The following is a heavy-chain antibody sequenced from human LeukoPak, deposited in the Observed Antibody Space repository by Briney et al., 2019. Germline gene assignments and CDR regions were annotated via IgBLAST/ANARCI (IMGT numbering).Heavy chain of an antibody. D-gene: IGHD3-10*01. Sequence: LEWIGHVFYTGSSNYNPSLKSRVTISLDRSNNHFSLRLTSVSAADTAVYYCARAGAWQIDPWGQGTLVTVSS. J-gene: IGHJ5*02. CDR3: ARAGAWQIDP. CDR2: VFYTGSS. V-gene: IGHV4-61*03.